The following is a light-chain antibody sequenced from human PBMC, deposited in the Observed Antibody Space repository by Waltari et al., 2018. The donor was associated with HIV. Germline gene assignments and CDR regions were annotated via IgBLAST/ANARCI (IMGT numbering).Light chain of an antibody. V-gene: IGLV1-51*01. Sequence: QSVLTQPPSVSAAPGQKVTISCSGRNSTIGNNYVSWYQQLPGTAPKLLIYDNKKRPSGIPDRFSGSKSGTSATLGITGLQTGDEADYYCGSWDSSLSSVVFGGGTKLTVL. CDR1: NSTIGNNY. J-gene: IGLJ2*01. CDR3: GSWDSSLSSVV. CDR2: DNK.